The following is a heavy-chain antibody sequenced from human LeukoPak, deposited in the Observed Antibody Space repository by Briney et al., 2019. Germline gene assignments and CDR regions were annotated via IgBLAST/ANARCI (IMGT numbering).Heavy chain of an antibody. Sequence: SETLSLTCTVSGGSISSYYWSWIRQPPGKGLEWVGYIYYSGSTNYNPSLKSRVTISVDTSKNQFSLKLSSVTAADTAVYYCAREPRTDYSYDSSGYQAFDIWGQGTMVTVSS. CDR1: GGSISSYY. CDR2: IYYSGST. J-gene: IGHJ3*02. D-gene: IGHD3-22*01. V-gene: IGHV4-59*01. CDR3: AREPRTDYSYDSSGYQAFDI.